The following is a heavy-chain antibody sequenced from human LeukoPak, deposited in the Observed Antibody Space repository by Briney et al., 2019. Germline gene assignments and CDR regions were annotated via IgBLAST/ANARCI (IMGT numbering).Heavy chain of an antibody. J-gene: IGHJ4*02. Sequence: GGSLRLSYTASGFTFSSYGMHWVRQAPGKGLEWVAVIWYDGSNKYYADSVKGRFTISRDNSKNTLYLQMNSLRAEDTAVYYCAREPLIRHGGSTFDYWGQGTLVTVSS. CDR1: GFTFSSYG. CDR2: IWYDGSNK. D-gene: IGHD2-15*01. V-gene: IGHV3-33*01. CDR3: AREPLIRHGGSTFDY.